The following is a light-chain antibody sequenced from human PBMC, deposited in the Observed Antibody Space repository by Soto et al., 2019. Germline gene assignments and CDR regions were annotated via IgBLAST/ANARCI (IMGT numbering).Light chain of an antibody. CDR1: QDIRKY. CDR3: QQCNNLPIT. Sequence: EIQMPQSPYSLSASVGESVTITCKANQDIRKYLNWYQQKPGKAPKLMIYGASSLETGVPSRFSGSVSGTDFTFTLSSLQPEERATYYGQQCNNLPITFGQGTRLDIK. CDR2: GAS. J-gene: IGKJ5*01. V-gene: IGKV1-33*01.